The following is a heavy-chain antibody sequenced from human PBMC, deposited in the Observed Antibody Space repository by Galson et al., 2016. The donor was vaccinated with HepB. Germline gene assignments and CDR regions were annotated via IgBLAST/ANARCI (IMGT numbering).Heavy chain of an antibody. V-gene: IGHV5-51*01. Sequence: QSGAEVKKPGESLKISCRGSGYTFDSYWIGWVRQMPGKGLEWMAIIYPGDFDIRYSPSFQGQVTISVDKSISTAYLQWSSLTASDTAMYYCARSLTGSYDFWGAICNYYAMDVWGQGTTVIVS. J-gene: IGHJ6*02. D-gene: IGHD3-3*01. CDR1: GYTFDSYW. CDR2: IYPGDFDI. CDR3: ARSLTGSYDFWGAICNYYAMDV.